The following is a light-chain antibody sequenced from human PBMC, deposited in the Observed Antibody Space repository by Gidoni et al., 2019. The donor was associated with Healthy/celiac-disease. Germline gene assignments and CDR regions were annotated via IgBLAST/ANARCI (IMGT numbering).Light chain of an antibody. CDR3: QAWDSSTVV. J-gene: IGLJ2*01. CDR2: KDS. V-gene: IGLV3-1*01. Sequence: SYDLTQPPSVSVSPGQTASITCAGAKLGDKYACWYQQKPGQSPVLVIYKDSKRPSGIPERFSGSNSGNTATLTISGTQAMDEADYYCQAWDSSTVVFGGGTKLTVL. CDR1: KLGDKY.